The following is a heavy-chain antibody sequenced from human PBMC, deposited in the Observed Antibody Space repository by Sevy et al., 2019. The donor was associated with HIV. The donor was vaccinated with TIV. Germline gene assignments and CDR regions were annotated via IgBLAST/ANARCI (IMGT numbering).Heavy chain of an antibody. V-gene: IGHV1-69*13. D-gene: IGHD6-19*01. CDR3: ARDRGIAVAGTWFDP. Sequence: ASVKVSCKASGGTFSSYAISWVRQAPGQGLEWMGGIIPIFGTANYAQKFQGRVTITADESTSTAYMGLSSLRSEDTAVYYCARDRGIAVAGTWFDPWGQGTLVTVSS. CDR2: IIPIFGTA. J-gene: IGHJ5*02. CDR1: GGTFSSYA.